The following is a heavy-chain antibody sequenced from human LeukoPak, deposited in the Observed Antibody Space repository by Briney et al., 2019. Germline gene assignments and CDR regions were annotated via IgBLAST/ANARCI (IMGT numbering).Heavy chain of an antibody. D-gene: IGHD1-26*01. J-gene: IGHJ6*03. CDR2: ISGSGGST. CDR3: AKDSRIVGPTFRSYHYMDV. CDR1: GFTFSSYA. Sequence: GGSLRLSCAASGFTFSSYAMSWVRQAPGKGLEWVSGISGSGGSTYYADSVKGRFTISRDNSKKTLYLQMNSLRAEDTAVYYCAKDSRIVGPTFRSYHYMDVWGKGTTVTVSS. V-gene: IGHV3-23*01.